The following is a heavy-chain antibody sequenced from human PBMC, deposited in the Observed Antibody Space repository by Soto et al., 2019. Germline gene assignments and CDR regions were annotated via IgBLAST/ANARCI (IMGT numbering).Heavy chain of an antibody. V-gene: IGHV3-33*01. CDR2: IWYDGSDK. Sequence: QVQLVESGGGVVQPGRSLRLSCAASGFTFSSYGMHWVRQAPGKGLEWVAVIWYDGSDKYYADSVKGRFTISRDNSKNTLYLQMNSIRAEDTAVYYCAAQGGTGFPNVYWGQGTLVTVSS. CDR3: AAQGGTGFPNVY. D-gene: IGHD2-15*01. J-gene: IGHJ4*02. CDR1: GFTFSSYG.